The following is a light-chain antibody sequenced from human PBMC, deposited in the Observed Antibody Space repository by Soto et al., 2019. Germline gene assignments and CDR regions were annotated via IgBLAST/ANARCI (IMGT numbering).Light chain of an antibody. CDR3: QQTYSVPPT. V-gene: IGKV1-39*01. CDR1: QTISNY. CDR2: AAS. J-gene: IGKJ4*01. Sequence: DIQMTQSPSSLSASVGDRVTITCRASQTISNYLNWYQQKPGKAPVLLIFAASSLQSGVPSRFSGSRSERNFTLAISSLQPADSAIFDCQQTYSVPPTFGRGTKVDI.